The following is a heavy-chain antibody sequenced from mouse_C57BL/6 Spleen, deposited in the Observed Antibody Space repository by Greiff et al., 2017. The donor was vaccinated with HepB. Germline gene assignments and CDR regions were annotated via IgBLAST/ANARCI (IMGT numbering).Heavy chain of an antibody. J-gene: IGHJ1*03. CDR3: ARRGAYYSNPHWYFDV. CDR2: INPNYGTT. CDR1: GYSFTDYN. Sequence: EVQLQQSGPELVKPGASVKISCKASGYSFTDYNMNWVKQSNGKSLEWIGVINPNYGTTSYNQKFKGKATLTVDQSSSTAYMQLNSLTAEDSAVDYCARRGAYYSNPHWYFDVWGTGTTVTVSS. V-gene: IGHV1-39*01. D-gene: IGHD2-5*01.